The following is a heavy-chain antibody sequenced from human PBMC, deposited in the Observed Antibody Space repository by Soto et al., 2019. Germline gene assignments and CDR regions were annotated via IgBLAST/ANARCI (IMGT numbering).Heavy chain of an antibody. CDR1: GGSISSGGYY. CDR3: ARVTLLGPYYYYCDGMDV. D-gene: IGHD3-16*01. J-gene: IGHJ6*02. V-gene: IGHV4-31*03. CDR2: IYYSGST. Sequence: SETLSLTCTVSGGSISSGGYYWSWIRQHPGKGLEWIGYIYYSGSTYYNPSLKSRVTISVDTSKNQFSLKLSSVTAADTAVYYCARVTLLGPYYYYCDGMDVWGQGTTVTVSS.